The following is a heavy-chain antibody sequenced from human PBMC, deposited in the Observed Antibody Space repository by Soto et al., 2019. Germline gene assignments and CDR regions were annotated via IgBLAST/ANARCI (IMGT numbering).Heavy chain of an antibody. D-gene: IGHD6-13*01. CDR2: INHSGST. J-gene: IGHJ6*02. CDR3: ERGRGSSSWYGYYYYYGMDV. CDR1: GGSVSGDY. Sequence: LSLTCAVYGGSVSGDYWSWIRQRPGKGLEWIGEINHSGSTNYNQYLKSRVTISVDKYKNQFSLKLSSVTAADTAVYYCERGRGSSSWYGYYYYYGMDVWGQGTTVT. V-gene: IGHV4-34*01.